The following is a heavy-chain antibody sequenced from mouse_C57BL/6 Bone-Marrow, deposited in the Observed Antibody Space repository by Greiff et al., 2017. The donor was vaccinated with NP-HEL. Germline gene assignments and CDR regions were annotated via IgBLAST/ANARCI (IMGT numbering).Heavy chain of an antibody. J-gene: IGHJ1*03. D-gene: IGHD1-1*01. CDR2: INPNNGGT. V-gene: IGHV1-26*01. CDR1: GYTFTDYY. Sequence: VQLQQSVPELVKPGASVKISCKASGYTFTDYYMNWVKQSHGKSLEWIGDINPNNGGTSYNQKFKGKATLTVDKSSSTAYMELRSLTSEDSAVYYCARDYYGSSYGWYFDVWGTGTTVTVSS. CDR3: ARDYYGSSYGWYFDV.